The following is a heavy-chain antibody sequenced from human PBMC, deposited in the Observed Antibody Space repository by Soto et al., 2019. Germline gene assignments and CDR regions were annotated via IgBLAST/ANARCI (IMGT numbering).Heavy chain of an antibody. D-gene: IGHD5-12*01. CDR2: IYYSGST. J-gene: IGHJ6*02. V-gene: IGHV4-31*03. Sequence: SETLSLTCTVSGGSISSGGYYWSWIRQHPGKGLEWIGYIYYSGSTYYNPSLKSRVTISVDTSKNQFSLKLSSVTAADTAVYYCARDGITGGYCCYESHYYYGMDFWGQGTTVTGSS. CDR1: GGSISSGGYY. CDR3: ARDGITGGYCCYESHYYYGMDF.